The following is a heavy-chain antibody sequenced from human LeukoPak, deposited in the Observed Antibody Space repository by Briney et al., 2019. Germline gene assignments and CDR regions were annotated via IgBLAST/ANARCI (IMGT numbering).Heavy chain of an antibody. CDR2: INPNTGGT. V-gene: IGHV1-2*02. J-gene: IGHJ4*02. D-gene: IGHD5-18*01. CDR3: ARDRSGYSYGEPLDH. CDR1: GYTFTGYY. Sequence: GASVKVSCKASGYTFTGYYMHWVRQAPGQGLEWMGWINPNTGGTDDAQEFQGRVTMTRDTSINTAYMELSRLRPDDTAVYYCARDRSGYSYGEPLDHWGQGTLVIVSS.